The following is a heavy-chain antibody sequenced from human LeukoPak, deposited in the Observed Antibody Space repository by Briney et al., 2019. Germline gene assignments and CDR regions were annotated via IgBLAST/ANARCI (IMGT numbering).Heavy chain of an antibody. CDR3: TRFMRQWLELFGS. Sequence: PGGSLRLSCTASGFSFGDYAVSWFRQAPGKGLEWVGLIRTKAYGETTEYAASVKDRFTISRDDSKTIAYLQMNSLKNEDSAVYYCTRFMRQWLELFGSWGQGTLVTVSS. J-gene: IGHJ4*02. CDR1: GFSFGDYA. D-gene: IGHD6-19*01. CDR2: IRTKAYGETT. V-gene: IGHV3-49*03.